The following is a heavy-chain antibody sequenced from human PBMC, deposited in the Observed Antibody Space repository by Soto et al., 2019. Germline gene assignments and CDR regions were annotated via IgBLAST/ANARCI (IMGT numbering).Heavy chain of an antibody. V-gene: IGHV3-23*01. CDR2: ISGSGDRT. Sequence: EVQLQESGGGLVQPGGSLRLSCAASGITIRNYPMSWVRQAPGKGLDWVSGISGSGDRTYYADSAKGRFTISKDFSKNSLSLQLDSLRVEDTAVYFCVIDDGGNPSTEPHWGQGTLVTVSS. CDR1: GITIRNYP. J-gene: IGHJ4*02. D-gene: IGHD2-15*01. CDR3: VIDDGGNPSTEPH.